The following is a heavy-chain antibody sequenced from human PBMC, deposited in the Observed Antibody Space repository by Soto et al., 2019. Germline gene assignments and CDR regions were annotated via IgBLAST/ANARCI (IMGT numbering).Heavy chain of an antibody. D-gene: IGHD6-13*01. Sequence: SKTLSLTCTVSGGSISSSSYYWGWIRQPPGKGLEWIGSIYYSGSTYYNPSLKSRVTISVDTSKNQFSLKLSSVTAADTAVYYCARHSRQQLALYYFDYWGQGTLVTVSS. V-gene: IGHV4-39*01. J-gene: IGHJ4*02. CDR2: IYYSGST. CDR3: ARHSRQQLALYYFDY. CDR1: GGSISSSSYY.